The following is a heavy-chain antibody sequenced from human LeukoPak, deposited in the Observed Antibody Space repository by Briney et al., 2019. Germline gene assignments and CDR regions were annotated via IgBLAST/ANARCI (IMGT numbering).Heavy chain of an antibody. Sequence: GWSLRLSCAASGITFSSYGMHWVRQAPGKGVEWVAGIWYDGRNRFYADSVKGRFTISRDNSENTLFLQMNILRAEDTAVYYCARERLGGGAFDIWGQGTMVTVSS. V-gene: IGHV3-33*01. CDR3: ARERLGGGAFDI. D-gene: IGHD3-16*01. CDR2: IWYDGRNR. CDR1: GITFSSYG. J-gene: IGHJ3*02.